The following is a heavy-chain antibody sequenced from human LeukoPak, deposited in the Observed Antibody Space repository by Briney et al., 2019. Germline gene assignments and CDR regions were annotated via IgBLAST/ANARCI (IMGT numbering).Heavy chain of an antibody. V-gene: IGHV3-30*18. J-gene: IGHJ4*02. Sequence: GGSLRLSCAASGFTFSSYGRRWVRQAPGKGLEWVAVITYDGSNKYYADSVNGRFTISTDNSKNTLYMQMTGVKAEDTAGYYCEKDYSSSYDYWGQGTLVTVSS. CDR1: GFTFSSYG. D-gene: IGHD6-13*01. CDR2: ITYDGSNK. CDR3: EKDYSSSYDY.